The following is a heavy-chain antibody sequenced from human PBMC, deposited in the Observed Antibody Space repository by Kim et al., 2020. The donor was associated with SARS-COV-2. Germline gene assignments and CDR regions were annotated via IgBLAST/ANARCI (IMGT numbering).Heavy chain of an antibody. CDR2: ISSSSSTI. J-gene: IGHJ4*02. CDR3: AREGAWRDYGDYEITGIFDY. V-gene: IGHV3-48*02. Sequence: GGSLRLSCAASGFTFSSYSMNWVRQAPGKGLEWVSYISSSSSTIYYADSVKGRFTISRDNAKNSLYLQMNSLRDEDTAVYYCAREGAWRDYGDYEITGIFDYWGQGTLVTVSS. D-gene: IGHD4-17*01. CDR1: GFTFSSYS.